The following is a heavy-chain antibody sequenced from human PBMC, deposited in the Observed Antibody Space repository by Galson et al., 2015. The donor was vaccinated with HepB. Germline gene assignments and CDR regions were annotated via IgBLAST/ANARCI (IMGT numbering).Heavy chain of an antibody. CDR3: ARWNNQLGWFDP. J-gene: IGHJ5*02. CDR2: INHSGST. CDR1: GGSFSGYC. D-gene: IGHD2-2*01. V-gene: IGHV4-34*01. Sequence: SETLSLTCAVYGGSFSGYCWSWIRQPPGKGLEWIGEINHSGSTNYNPSLKSRVAISVDTSKNQFSLKLSSVTAADTAVYYCARWNNQLGWFDPWGQGTLVTVSS.